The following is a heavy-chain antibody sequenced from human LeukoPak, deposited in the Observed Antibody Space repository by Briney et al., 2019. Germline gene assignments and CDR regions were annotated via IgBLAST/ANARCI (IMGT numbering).Heavy chain of an antibody. J-gene: IGHJ4*02. D-gene: IGHD2-15*01. CDR3: SRLVCSGDVFYNH. CDR1: GDSVTSYY. CDR2: VSYDGTT. Sequence: PSETPSLTCSVSGDSVTSYYWSWLRQPPGEGLEGIGYVSYDGTTNYTPSLRRRVIMAVDTAKKKISQGQRCVAAAATAVYYCSRLVCSGDVFYNHWGQGTLVSVSS. V-gene: IGHV4-59*02.